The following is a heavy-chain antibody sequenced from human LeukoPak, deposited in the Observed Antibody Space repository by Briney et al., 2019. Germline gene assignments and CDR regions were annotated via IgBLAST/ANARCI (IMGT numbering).Heavy chain of an antibody. V-gene: IGHV4-39*01. CDR3: ARHIKFGNPILIRYFDW. D-gene: IGHD3-9*01. CDR1: GGSISSSSYY. CDR2: IYYSGST. Sequence: KPSETLSLTCTVSGGSISSSSYYWGWIRQPPGKGLEWIGSIYYSGSTYYNPSLKSRVTISVDTSKNQFSLKLSSVTAADTAVYYCARHIKFGNPILIRYFDWWGQGTLVTVSS. J-gene: IGHJ4*02.